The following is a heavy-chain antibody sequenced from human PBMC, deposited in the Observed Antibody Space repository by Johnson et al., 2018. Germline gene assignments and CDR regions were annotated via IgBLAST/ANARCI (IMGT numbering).Heavy chain of an antibody. CDR1: GFTFDDYA. CDR2: ISWNSGSI. V-gene: IGHV3-9*01. J-gene: IGHJ3*02. Sequence: VQLVQSGGGLVQPGRSLRLSCAASGFTFDDYAMHWVRQAPGKGLEWVSGISWNSGSIGYADSVKGRFTISRDNAKNSLYLQKNSMRAKDTAWYYCVKGIQCGGAAFDILGQGTMVTVSS. D-gene: IGHD2-21*01. CDR3: VKGIQCGGAAFDI.